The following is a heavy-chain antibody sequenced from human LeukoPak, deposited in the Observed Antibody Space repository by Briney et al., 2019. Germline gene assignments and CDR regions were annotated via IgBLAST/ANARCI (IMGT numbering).Heavy chain of an antibody. Sequence: PSETLSLTCTVSGGSISSYYWSWIRQPPGKGLEWIGYIYYSGSTNYNPSLKSRVTISVDTSKNQFSLKLGSVTAADTAVYYCARGVRGGYYFDYWGQGTLVTVSS. CDR1: GGSISSYY. J-gene: IGHJ4*02. CDR3: ARGVRGGYYFDY. D-gene: IGHD2-2*01. CDR2: IYYSGST. V-gene: IGHV4-59*01.